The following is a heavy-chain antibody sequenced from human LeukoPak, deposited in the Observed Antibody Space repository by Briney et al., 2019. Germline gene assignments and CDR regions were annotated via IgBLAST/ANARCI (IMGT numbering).Heavy chain of an antibody. J-gene: IGHJ6*02. CDR2: INAGNGNT. CDR1: GYTFTSYA. CDR3: ARGMYSGSYFDYYGMDV. Sequence: PLASVTVSCKASGYTFTSYAMHWVRQAPGQRLEWMGWINAGNGNTKYSQKFQGRVTITRDTSASTAYMELSSLRSEDTAVYYCARGMYSGSYFDYYGMDVWGQGTTVTVSS. V-gene: IGHV1-3*01. D-gene: IGHD1-26*01.